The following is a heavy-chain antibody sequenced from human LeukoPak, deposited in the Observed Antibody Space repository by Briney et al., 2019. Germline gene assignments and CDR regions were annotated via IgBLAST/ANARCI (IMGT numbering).Heavy chain of an antibody. D-gene: IGHD3-16*01. CDR3: ARGQGGIDY. CDR2: INHSGST. Sequence: PSETLSLTCAVYGGSFSGYYWSWIRQPPGKGLEWIGEINHSGSTNYNPSLKSRVTIPVGTSKNQFSLKLSSVTAADTAVYYCARGQGGIDYWGQGTLVTVSS. CDR1: GGSFSGYY. V-gene: IGHV4-34*01. J-gene: IGHJ4*02.